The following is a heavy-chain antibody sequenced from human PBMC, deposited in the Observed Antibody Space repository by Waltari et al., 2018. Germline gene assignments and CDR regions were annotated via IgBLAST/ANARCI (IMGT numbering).Heavy chain of an antibody. CDR1: GFTFSSYA. CDR3: AKFYDSSGYYYNYFDY. J-gene: IGHJ4*02. Sequence: EVQLVESGGGLVQPGGSLRLSCAASGFTFSSYAMSWVRQAPGKGLEWVSAISGSGGSTNYADSVKGRFTISRDNSKNTLYLQMNSLRAEDTAVYYCAKFYDSSGYYYNYFDYWGQGTLVTVSS. CDR2: ISGSGGST. D-gene: IGHD3-22*01. V-gene: IGHV3-23*04.